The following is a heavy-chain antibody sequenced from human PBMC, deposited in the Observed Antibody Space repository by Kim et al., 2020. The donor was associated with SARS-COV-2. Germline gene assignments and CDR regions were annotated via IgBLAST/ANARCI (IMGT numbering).Heavy chain of an antibody. D-gene: IGHD4-17*01. CDR3: AKGFRYGDYYFDY. Sequence: GGSLRLSCAASGFTFDDYAMHWVRQAPGKGLEWVSGISWNSGSIGYADSVKGRFTISRDNAKNSLYLQMNSLRAEDTALYYCAKGFRYGDYYFDYWGQGTLVTVSS. CDR1: GFTFDDYA. V-gene: IGHV3-9*01. J-gene: IGHJ4*02. CDR2: ISWNSGSI.